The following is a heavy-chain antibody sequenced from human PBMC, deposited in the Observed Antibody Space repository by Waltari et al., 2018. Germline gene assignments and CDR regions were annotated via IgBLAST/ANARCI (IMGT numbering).Heavy chain of an antibody. CDR2: ISDDGSSK. D-gene: IGHD1-7*01. J-gene: IGHJ4*02. CDR1: GFTFSSYS. Sequence: VQLVESGGGLVQPGGSLRLSCAASGFTFSSYSMHWVRQAPGKGLAWVAVISDDGSSKYNDEHEKGRLTISRDNAKTKLDLQMNSLRAEDTAVYYCAGDQGITGTTGAEGLDYWGQGTLVTVSS. V-gene: IGHV3-30*03. CDR3: AGDQGITGTTGAEGLDY.